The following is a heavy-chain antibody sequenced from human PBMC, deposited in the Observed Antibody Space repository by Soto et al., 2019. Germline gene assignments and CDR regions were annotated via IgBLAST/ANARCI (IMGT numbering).Heavy chain of an antibody. CDR3: ARGKAIGDDP. V-gene: IGHV3-7*01. Sequence: EEQLVESGGGLVQPGGSLRLSCAASGLTFSSYWITWVRQAPGKGLEWVANIREDGGEKNYVDSVKGRFTISRDNAKNSLDLQMNSLRVEDTAVYYCARGKAIGDDPWGQGTLVTVSS. D-gene: IGHD3-10*01. J-gene: IGHJ5*02. CDR1: GLTFSSYW. CDR2: IREDGGEK.